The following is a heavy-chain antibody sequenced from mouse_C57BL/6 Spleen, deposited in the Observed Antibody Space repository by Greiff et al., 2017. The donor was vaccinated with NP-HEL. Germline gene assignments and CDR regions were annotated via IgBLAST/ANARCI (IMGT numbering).Heavy chain of an antibody. Sequence: QFQLQQPGAELVRPGSSVKLSCKASGYTFTSYWMHWVKQRPIQGLEWIGNIDPSDSETHYNQKFKDKATLTVDKSSSTAYMQLSSLTSEDSAVYYCARYLLGNWYFDVWGTGTTVTVSS. CDR2: IDPSDSET. CDR3: ARYLLGNWYFDV. D-gene: IGHD2-1*01. V-gene: IGHV1-52*01. J-gene: IGHJ1*03. CDR1: GYTFTSYW.